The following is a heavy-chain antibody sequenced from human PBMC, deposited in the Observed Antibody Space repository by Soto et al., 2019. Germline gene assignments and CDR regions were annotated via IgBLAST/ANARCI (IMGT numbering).Heavy chain of an antibody. CDR2: ISPYDDST. CDR1: GYTFIRYG. Sequence: QVQLVQSAGEMKKPGASVQVSCKASGYTFIRYGITWVRQAPGQGFEWMGWISPYDDSTIYAQKLQGRVTMTADTSTRIVNLHLRSLKSDDTAVYYCARGGYYDNNWVKLRPYGLDVWGQGTSVTVSS. V-gene: IGHV1-18*01. CDR3: ARGGYYDNNWVKLRPYGLDV. D-gene: IGHD3-16*01. J-gene: IGHJ6*02.